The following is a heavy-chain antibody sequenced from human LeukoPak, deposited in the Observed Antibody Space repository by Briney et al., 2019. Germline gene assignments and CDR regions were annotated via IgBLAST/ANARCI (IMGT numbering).Heavy chain of an antibody. CDR2: VYTSGNT. D-gene: IGHD3-10*01. Sequence: SETLSLXCTVSGGSINSGSYYWSWLRQPAGKGLEWIGRVYTSGNTNYNPSLQSRVTMSIDTSRNQFSLKLTAVTAADTGMYYCARAKVPSYYSSGSYPFDYWGQGTLVTVAS. V-gene: IGHV4-61*02. CDR1: GGSINSGSYY. CDR3: ARAKVPSYYSSGSYPFDY. J-gene: IGHJ4*02.